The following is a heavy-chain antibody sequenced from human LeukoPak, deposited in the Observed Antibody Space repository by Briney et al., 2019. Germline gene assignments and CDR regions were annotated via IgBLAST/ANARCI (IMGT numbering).Heavy chain of an antibody. D-gene: IGHD6-13*01. CDR3: ATSFIGSPGTFDY. CDR1: GFTFSDYY. CDR2: ISSSGSSI. Sequence: GGSLRLSCAASGFTFSDYYMNWIRQAPGKGLEWISYISSSGSSIYQAGSVKGRFTISRDNAENSLSLQMDSLRAEDTAVYYCATSFIGSPGTFDYWGRGTLVTVSS. V-gene: IGHV3-11*04. J-gene: IGHJ4*02.